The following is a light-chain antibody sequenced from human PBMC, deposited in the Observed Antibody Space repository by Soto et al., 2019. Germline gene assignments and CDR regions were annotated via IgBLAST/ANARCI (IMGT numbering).Light chain of an antibody. CDR1: QSVSND. CDR3: KQRHNWPLT. CDR2: DAS. J-gene: IGKJ4*01. V-gene: IGKV3-11*01. Sequence: EIVLTQSPGTLSLSPGERATLSCRASQSVSNDLAWYQQKPGQSHRLLIYDASNRAAGIQARFSGSGSGTDFTLTISGLEPEDFAVYYCKQRHNWPLTFGGGTKVDIK.